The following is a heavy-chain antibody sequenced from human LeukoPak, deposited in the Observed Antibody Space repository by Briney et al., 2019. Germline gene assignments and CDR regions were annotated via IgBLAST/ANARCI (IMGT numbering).Heavy chain of an antibody. CDR3: ARVHRVVTMDV. J-gene: IGHJ6*04. D-gene: IGHD3-22*01. CDR1: GGTFIIYA. V-gene: IGHV1-69*13. Sequence: ASVNVSFTASGGTFIIYAISWVRQAPGQGVEWMGGIIPIFGTANYAQKFQGSVTITADESTSTASMELSSLRSQDTAVYYCARVHRVVTMDVWGKGPTVTVSP. CDR2: IIPIFGTA.